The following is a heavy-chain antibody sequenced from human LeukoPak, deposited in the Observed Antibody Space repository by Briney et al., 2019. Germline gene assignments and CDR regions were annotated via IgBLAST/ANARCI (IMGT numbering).Heavy chain of an antibody. CDR1: GFPVSSNY. V-gene: IGHV4-59*05. D-gene: IGHD3-9*01. CDR2: IYYSGST. J-gene: IGHJ3*02. CDR3: ATIRYFDWLLSKGAFDI. Sequence: GSLRLPCAASGFPVSSNYMSWVRQAPGKGLEWIGSIYYSGSTYYNPSLKSRVTISVDTSKNQFSLKLSSVTAADTAVYYCATIRYFDWLLSKGAFDIWGQGTMVTVSS.